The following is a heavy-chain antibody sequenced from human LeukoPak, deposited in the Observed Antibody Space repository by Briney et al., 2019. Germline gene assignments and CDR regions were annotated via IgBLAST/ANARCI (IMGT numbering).Heavy chain of an antibody. CDR2: INPKNGGR. D-gene: IGHD1-26*01. CDR1: GYTFSGYY. CDR3: ASWDAPGFDY. Sequence: ASVKVSCKASGYTFSGYYMHWVRLAPGQGLEWMGWINPKNGGRSYAQKFQARVTMTTDTSTNTAYMELSSLRFDDTAVYYCASWDAPGFDYWGQGTLVTVSS. J-gene: IGHJ4*02. V-gene: IGHV1-2*02.